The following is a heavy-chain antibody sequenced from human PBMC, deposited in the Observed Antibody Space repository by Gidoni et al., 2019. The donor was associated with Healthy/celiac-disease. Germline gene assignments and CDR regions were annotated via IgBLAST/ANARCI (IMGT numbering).Heavy chain of an antibody. CDR1: GFTFRSYA. V-gene: IGHV3-23*01. CDR2: ISGSGGST. D-gene: IGHD3-10*01. CDR3: AKDLITMVRGVIPPAFDI. Sequence: EVQLLESGGGLVQPGGSLRLSCAASGFTFRSYAMSWVRQAPGKGREWVSAISGSGGSTYYADSVKGRFTISRDNSKNTLYLQMNSLRAEDTAVYYCAKDLITMVRGVIPPAFDIWGQGTMVTVSS. J-gene: IGHJ3*02.